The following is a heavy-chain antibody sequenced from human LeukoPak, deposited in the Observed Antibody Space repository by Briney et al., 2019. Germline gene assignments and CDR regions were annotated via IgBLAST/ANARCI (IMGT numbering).Heavy chain of an antibody. J-gene: IGHJ4*02. CDR3: ARGRGSHGVSFDY. D-gene: IGHD1-26*01. V-gene: IGHV3-33*01. CDR2: IWYDGSNK. Sequence: PGRSLRLSCAASGFTFSSYGMHWVRQAPGKGLEWVAVIWYDGSNKYYADSVKGRFTISRDNSKNTLYLQMNSLIAEDTAVYYCARGRGSHGVSFDYWGQGTLVTVSS. CDR1: GFTFSSYG.